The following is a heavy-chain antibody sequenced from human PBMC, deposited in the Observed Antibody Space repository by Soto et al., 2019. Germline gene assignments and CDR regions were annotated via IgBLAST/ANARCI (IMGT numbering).Heavy chain of an antibody. CDR2: INHTVGT. J-gene: IGHJ5*02. V-gene: IGHV4-34*01. CDR1: GGSFSGYY. D-gene: IGHD6-6*01. CDR3: ARGDSTSSGGWFDP. Sequence: QVQLQQWGAGLLKPSETLSLTCAVYGGSFSGYYWIWIRQPPGKGLEWFGEINHTVGTNYHPSLKSRVTISVDTSKNQFSLKLNSVTAADTAVYYCARGDSTSSGGWFDPWGQGTLVTVSS.